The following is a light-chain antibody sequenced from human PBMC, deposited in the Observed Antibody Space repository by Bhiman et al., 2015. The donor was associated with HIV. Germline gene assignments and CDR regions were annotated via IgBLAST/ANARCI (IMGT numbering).Light chain of an antibody. CDR3: RAWDNSLYV. J-gene: IGLJ1*01. V-gene: IGLV1-44*01. Sequence: QSVLTQPPSASGTPGQKVTISCSGSSSQIGSNSVYWYQQLPGTTPKLLIYGNNQRPSGIPERFSGSNSGNTATLTISGTQPMDEADYYCRAWDNSLYVFGPGTKVTVL. CDR2: GNN. CDR1: SSQIGSNS.